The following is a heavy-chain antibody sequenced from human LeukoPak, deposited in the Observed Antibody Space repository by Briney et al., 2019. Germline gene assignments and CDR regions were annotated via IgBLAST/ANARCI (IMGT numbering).Heavy chain of an antibody. CDR1: GYSISSGYY. J-gene: IGHJ4*02. D-gene: IGHD1-26*01. CDR3: ARVGGSYYSFDY. V-gene: IGHV4-38-2*02. CDR2: IYHSGST. Sequence: SETLPLTCTVSGYSISSGYYWGWIRQPPGNGLEWIGSIYHSGSTYDNASLKSRVTISVDTSKNQVFLKLNSVTAADTAVYYCARVGGSYYSFDYWGQGTLVTVSS.